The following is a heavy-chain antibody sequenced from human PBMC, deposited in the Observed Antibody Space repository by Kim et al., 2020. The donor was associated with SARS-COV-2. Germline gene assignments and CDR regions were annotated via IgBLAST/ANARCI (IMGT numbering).Heavy chain of an antibody. D-gene: IGHD6-6*01. V-gene: IGHV6-1*01. J-gene: IGHJ4*02. Sequence: AVSVKSRITINPATSKNQFSLQLNSVTPEDTAVYYCARDKYSSSSSFDYWGQGTLVTVSS. CDR3: ARDKYSSSSSFDY.